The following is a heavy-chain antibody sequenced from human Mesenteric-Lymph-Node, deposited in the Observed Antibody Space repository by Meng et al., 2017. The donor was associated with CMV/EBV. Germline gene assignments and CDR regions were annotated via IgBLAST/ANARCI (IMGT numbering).Heavy chain of an antibody. CDR1: GFTFSRYA. J-gene: IGHJ6*02. CDR2: ISYDGGTK. D-gene: IGHD2-2*01. Sequence: GGSLRLSCADSGFTFSRYAIHWVRQAPGKGLEWVALISYDGGTKNYADSVKGRLTISRDNSKNTLYLQMNSLRAEDTAVYYCAKDLGYCSSTSCYSDYYYGMDVWGQGTTVTVSS. CDR3: AKDLGYCSSTSCYSDYYYGMDV. V-gene: IGHV3-30-3*01.